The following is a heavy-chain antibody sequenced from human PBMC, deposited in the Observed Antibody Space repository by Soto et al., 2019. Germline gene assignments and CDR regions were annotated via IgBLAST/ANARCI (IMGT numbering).Heavy chain of an antibody. D-gene: IGHD1-26*01. CDR1: GYTFTNYY. J-gene: IGHJ1*01. V-gene: IGHV1-46*01. CDR2: INPSVKST. CDR3: ARDYGSKNNIGAEYLQH. Sequence: GASVKVSCKASGYTFTNYYLHWVRQAPGQGLEWMGIINPSVKSTSYAQKFQGRLTMTRDASTSTVYMELSSLRSEDTAVYYCARDYGSKNNIGAEYLQHWGQGTLVTVSS.